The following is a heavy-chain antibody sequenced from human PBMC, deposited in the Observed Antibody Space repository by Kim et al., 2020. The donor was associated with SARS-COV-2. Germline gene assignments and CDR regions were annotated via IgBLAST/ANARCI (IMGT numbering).Heavy chain of an antibody. CDR3: AGHDSSGYYYFQH. J-gene: IGHJ1*01. V-gene: IGHV4-61*07. Sequence: SNPSLKSRVTISVDTSKNQFSLKLSSVTAADTAVYYCAGHDSSGYYYFQHWGQGTLVTVSS. D-gene: IGHD3-22*01.